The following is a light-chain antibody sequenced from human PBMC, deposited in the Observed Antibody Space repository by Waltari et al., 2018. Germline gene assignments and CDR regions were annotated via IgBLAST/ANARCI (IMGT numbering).Light chain of an antibody. V-gene: IGLV4-69*01. Sequence: QLVLTQSPSASASLGAPVKLTCTLSSGHSSHVIAWLQQQPGKGPRYLMKVNSDGSHSKGDKIPDRFSGSSSGIEHYLTISSLQSEDEADYYCQTGGHGTWVFGGGTKLTVL. CDR1: SGHSSHV. J-gene: IGLJ3*02. CDR2: VNSDGSH. CDR3: QTGGHGTWV.